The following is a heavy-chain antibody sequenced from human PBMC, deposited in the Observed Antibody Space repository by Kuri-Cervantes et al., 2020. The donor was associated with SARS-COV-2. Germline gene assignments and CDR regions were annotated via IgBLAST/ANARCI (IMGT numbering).Heavy chain of an antibody. V-gene: IGHV1-2*02. J-gene: IGHJ4*02. CDR2: INPNSGGT. CDR3: ARDLTIFGVVISYFDY. D-gene: IGHD3-3*01. Sequence: ASVKVSCKASGYTFTSYGISWVRQAPGQGLEWMGWINPNSGGTNYAQKFQGRVTMTRDTSISTAYMELSRLRSDDTAVYYCARDLTIFGVVISYFDYWGQGTLVTVSS. CDR1: GYTFTSYG.